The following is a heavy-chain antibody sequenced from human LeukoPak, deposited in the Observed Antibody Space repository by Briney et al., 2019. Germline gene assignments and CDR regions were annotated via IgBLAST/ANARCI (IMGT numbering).Heavy chain of an antibody. D-gene: IGHD3-22*01. V-gene: IGHV4-4*09. J-gene: IGHJ4*02. CDR1: GGSIDSDY. CDR2: MYNSGYP. CDR3: YYIYDYFDS. Sequence: SETLSLTCTVSGGSIDSDYWSWIRQPPGKGLEWIGEMYNSGYPNYGPSFKSRVTMSLDTSKNLFSLTFAKQGRTFYYVSGGYYIYDYFDSWVQGALVTVSS.